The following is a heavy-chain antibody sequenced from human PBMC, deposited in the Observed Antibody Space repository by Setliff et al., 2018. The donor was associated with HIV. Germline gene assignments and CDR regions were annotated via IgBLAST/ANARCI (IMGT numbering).Heavy chain of an antibody. CDR3: AKAQKDLMTTMIITGYYFDY. D-gene: IGHD4-17*01. CDR2: VGAVGGPT. J-gene: IGHJ4*02. CDR1: GFTFSTYA. Sequence: PGGSLRLSCAASGFTFSTYAMGWVRQAPGKGLEWVSTVGAVGGPTHYAESVKGRFSISRDNSKNTLYLQMNSLRAEDTAVYYCAKAQKDLMTTMIITGYYFDYWGQGTLVTVSS. V-gene: IGHV3-23*01.